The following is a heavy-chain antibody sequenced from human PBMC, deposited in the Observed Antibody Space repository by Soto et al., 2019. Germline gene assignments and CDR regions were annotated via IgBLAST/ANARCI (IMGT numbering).Heavy chain of an antibody. CDR1: GGTFSSYA. V-gene: IGHV1-69*01. CDR3: ARGPLRGYCSGGSCYSLDY. J-gene: IGHJ4*02. CDR2: IIPIFGTA. Sequence: QVQLVQSGAEVKKPGSSVKVSCKASGGTFSSYAISWVRQAPGQGLEWMGGIIPIFGTANYAQKFQGRVTLTADESTSTAYMELSSLRSEDTAVYYCARGPLRGYCSGGSCYSLDYWGQGTLVTVSS. D-gene: IGHD2-15*01.